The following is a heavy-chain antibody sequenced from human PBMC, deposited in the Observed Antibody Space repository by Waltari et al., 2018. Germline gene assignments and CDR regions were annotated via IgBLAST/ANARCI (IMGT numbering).Heavy chain of an antibody. CDR3: ARHNLKNSGGWSGGY. V-gene: IGHV4-4*07. J-gene: IGHJ4*02. D-gene: IGHD2-15*01. CDR1: GGYISSYY. Sequence: QVQLQESGPGLVKPSETLSLICTASGGYISSYYWSWLRQPAGKGLEWIGRIYARGDTNYNPSLKSRVTMSVDTSKNQFSLKLTSVTAADTAVYYCARHNLKNSGGWSGGYWGQGTLVIVSS. CDR2: IYARGDT.